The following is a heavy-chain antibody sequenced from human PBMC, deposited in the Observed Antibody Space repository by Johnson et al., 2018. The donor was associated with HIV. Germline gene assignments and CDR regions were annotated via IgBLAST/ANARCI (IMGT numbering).Heavy chain of an antibody. CDR1: GFTFSVYG. Sequence: QVHLVESGGGVVQPGGSLRLSCGASGFTFSVYGMHWVRQSPGKGLDWVAVIKYDGSETMYADSVKGRFSMSRDNSKNTLHLQMNSLGAEDTAVYYCAKASTSYINGWYDAFDIWGQGTMVTVSS. V-gene: IGHV3-30*02. J-gene: IGHJ3*02. CDR2: IKYDGSET. CDR3: AKASTSYINGWYDAFDI. D-gene: IGHD6-19*01.